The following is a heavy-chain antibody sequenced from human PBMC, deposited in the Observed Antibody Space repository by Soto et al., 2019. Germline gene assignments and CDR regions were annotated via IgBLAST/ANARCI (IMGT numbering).Heavy chain of an antibody. J-gene: IGHJ6*02. Sequence: EVQLVESGGGLVQPGGSLRLSCAASGFTFSSYSMNWVRQAPGKGLEWVSYISSSSSTIYYADSVKGRFTISRDNAKNSLYLQMNSLRDEDTAVYYCASSLPYPWHYYYYGMDVWGQGTTVTVSS. CDR2: ISSSSSTI. CDR1: GFTFSSYS. V-gene: IGHV3-48*02. CDR3: ASSLPYPWHYYYYGMDV. D-gene: IGHD2-2*01.